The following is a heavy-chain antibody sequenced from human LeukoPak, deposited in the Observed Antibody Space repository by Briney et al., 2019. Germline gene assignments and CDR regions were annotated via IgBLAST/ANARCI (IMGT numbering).Heavy chain of an antibody. CDR1: GGSFSSGTYY. D-gene: IGHD1-26*01. CDR2: IYYSGNT. Sequence: PSETLSLTCSVSGGSFSSGTYYWGWIRQPPGKGLEWIGSIYYSGNTYYNPSLKSRVTISVDTSKNQSSLKLSSVTAADTAVYYCARRSGSYGVHYGMDVWGQGITVTVSS. J-gene: IGHJ6*02. CDR3: ARRSGSYGVHYGMDV. V-gene: IGHV4-39*01.